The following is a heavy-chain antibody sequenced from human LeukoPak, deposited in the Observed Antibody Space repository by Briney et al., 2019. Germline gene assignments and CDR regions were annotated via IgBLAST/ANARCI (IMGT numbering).Heavy chain of an antibody. J-gene: IGHJ4*02. V-gene: IGHV5-51*01. CDR1: GYSFTSYW. CDR3: ARLWVGRYCTNGVCNEFDY. Sequence: GESLKISCKGSGYSFTSYWIGWVRQMPGKGLEWMGIIYPGDSDTRYSPSFQGQVTISADKSISTAYLQWSSLKASDTAMYYCARLWVGRYCTNGVCNEFDYWGQGTLVTVSS. CDR2: IYPGDSDT. D-gene: IGHD2-8*01.